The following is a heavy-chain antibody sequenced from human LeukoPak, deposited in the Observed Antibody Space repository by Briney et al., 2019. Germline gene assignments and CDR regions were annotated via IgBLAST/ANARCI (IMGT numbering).Heavy chain of an antibody. J-gene: IGHJ5*02. D-gene: IGHD3-22*01. CDR1: GYIFTSYG. V-gene: IGHV1-18*01. Sequence: ASVTVSCKASGYIFTSYGISWVRQAPGQGLEWMGWISVYNGNTNYPQRLQGRVTMTTDTSTTTAYMELRSLRPDDTAVYYCARDINGYYYDSHGYYPTDLWGQGTLVTVSS. CDR3: ARDINGYYYDSHGYYPTDL. CDR2: ISVYNGNT.